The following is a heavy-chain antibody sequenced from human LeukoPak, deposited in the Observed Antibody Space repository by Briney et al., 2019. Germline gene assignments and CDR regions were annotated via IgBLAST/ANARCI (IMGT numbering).Heavy chain of an antibody. Sequence: SETLSLTCGVSGGSISNTNWWTWVRQPPGEGLEWIGEVNLQGSTNYNPSLRSRVAISVDKSENHISLKLTSVTAADTAVYYCAREGGPYRPLDYSGQGTLVTVAS. CDR3: AREGGPYRPLDY. CDR1: GGSISNTNW. V-gene: IGHV4-4*02. CDR2: VNLQGST. J-gene: IGHJ4*02.